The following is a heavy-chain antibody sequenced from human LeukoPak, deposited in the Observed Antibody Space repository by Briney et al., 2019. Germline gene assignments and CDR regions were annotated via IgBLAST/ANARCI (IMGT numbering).Heavy chain of an antibody. D-gene: IGHD5-12*01. CDR1: GDSVSSKSGG. Sequence: SQTLSLTCAISGDSVSSKSGGWNWIRQSPSRGLEWLGRIYYRSQWYNDYAVSVSSRISINPDTSKNQFSLRLSSVTAADTAVYYCARVQSGYVITLLRYYYYMDVWGKGTTVTVSS. CDR2: IYYRSQWYN. J-gene: IGHJ6*03. CDR3: ARVQSGYVITLLRYYYYMDV. V-gene: IGHV6-1*01.